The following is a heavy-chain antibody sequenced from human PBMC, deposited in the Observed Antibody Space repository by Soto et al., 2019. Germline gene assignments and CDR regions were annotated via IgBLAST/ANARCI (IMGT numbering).Heavy chain of an antibody. Sequence: EVQLVESGGGLVQPGGSLRLSCAASGFTVSSNYMSWVRQAPGKGLEWVSVIYSGGSTYYADSVKGRFTISRDNSKNTLYLQMNSLRAEDTVVYYCARDGGYCSGGSCYRGVQHWGQGTLVTVSS. J-gene: IGHJ1*01. V-gene: IGHV3-66*01. CDR1: GFTVSSNY. D-gene: IGHD2-15*01. CDR3: ARDGGYCSGGSCYRGVQH. CDR2: IYSGGST.